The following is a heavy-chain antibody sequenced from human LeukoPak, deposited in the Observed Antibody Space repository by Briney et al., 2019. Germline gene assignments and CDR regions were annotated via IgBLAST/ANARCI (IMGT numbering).Heavy chain of an antibody. CDR1: GFTFSSYA. CDR2: ISYDGSNK. J-gene: IGHJ6*03. D-gene: IGHD3-9*01. Sequence: GGSLRLSCAASGFTFSSYAMHWVRQAPGKGLEWVAVISYDGSNKYYADSVKGRFTISRDNSKNTLYLQMNSLRAEDTAVYYCARGGELRYFDWFGSYYYYMDVWGKGTTVTVSS. CDR3: ARGGELRYFDWFGSYYYYMDV. V-gene: IGHV3-30*04.